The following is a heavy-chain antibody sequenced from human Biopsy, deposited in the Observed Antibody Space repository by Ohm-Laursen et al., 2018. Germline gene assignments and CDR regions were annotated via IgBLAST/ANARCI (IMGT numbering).Heavy chain of an antibody. D-gene: IGHD6-19*01. J-gene: IGHJ4*02. CDR1: GFTFSDYY. V-gene: IGHV3-11*01. CDR2: ITSDGSTT. Sequence: SLRLSCSASGFTFSDYYMSWIRQAPGKGLEWVSYITSDGSTTDYADSVKGRFTISRDNAKSSLFLQMNSLRAEDTAFYYCAKASGYSSGWPIDYWGQGNLVTVSS. CDR3: AKASGYSSGWPIDY.